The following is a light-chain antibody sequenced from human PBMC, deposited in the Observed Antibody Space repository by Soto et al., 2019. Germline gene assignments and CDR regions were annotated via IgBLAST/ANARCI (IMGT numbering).Light chain of an antibody. V-gene: IGLV2-23*02. CDR3: GSHVGLXTYV. J-gene: IGLJ1*01. CDR1: SRDVGTYNL. CDR2: EVF. Sequence: QSVLAQPASVSGSPVQSITISCTGTSRDVGTYNLVSWYQLHPGKVPKLRIYEVFRRPSGVSDRFSGSKSGNTASLTVSGLQPEDAADYQCGSHVGLXTYVFGTGTKVXV.